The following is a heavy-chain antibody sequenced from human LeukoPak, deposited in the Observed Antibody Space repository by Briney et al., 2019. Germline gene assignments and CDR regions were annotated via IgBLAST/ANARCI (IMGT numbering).Heavy chain of an antibody. CDR1: GFTFSSYG. CDR2: IWYDGSNK. CDR3: ARDSHDSGNYYYGMDV. Sequence: GGSLGLSCAASGFTFSSYGMHWVRQAPGKGLEWVAVIWYDGSNKYYADSVKGRFTISRDNSKNTLYLQMNSLRAEDTAVYYCARDSHDSGNYYYGMDVWGQGTTVTVSS. V-gene: IGHV3-33*01. J-gene: IGHJ6*02. D-gene: IGHD3-10*01.